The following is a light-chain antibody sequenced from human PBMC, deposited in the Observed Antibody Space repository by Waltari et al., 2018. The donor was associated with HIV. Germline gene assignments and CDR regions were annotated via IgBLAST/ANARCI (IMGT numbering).Light chain of an antibody. CDR1: SSDVGSYNI. Sequence: QSALTQPASVSGSPGQSITITCTGTSSDVGSYNIVSWYQQHPGKAPKLMIYEVSKRPSGVSNRFSGSKSGNTASLTISGLQAEDEADYYCCSYVGWSTILYVFGTGTKVTVL. CDR3: CSYVGWSTILYV. J-gene: IGLJ1*01. V-gene: IGLV2-23*02. CDR2: EVS.